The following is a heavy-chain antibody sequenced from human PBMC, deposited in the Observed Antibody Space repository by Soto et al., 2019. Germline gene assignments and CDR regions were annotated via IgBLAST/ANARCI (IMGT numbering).Heavy chain of an antibody. CDR3: ARDREIVGAGKFDP. CDR1: GYTFTSYG. D-gene: IGHD1-26*01. Sequence: ASVKVSCKASGYTFTSYGISWVRQAPGQGLEWMGWISAYNGNTNYAQKLQGRVTMTTDTSTSTAYMELRSLRSDDTAVYYCARDREIVGAGKFDPWGQGTLVTVSS. J-gene: IGHJ5*02. CDR2: ISAYNGNT. V-gene: IGHV1-18*04.